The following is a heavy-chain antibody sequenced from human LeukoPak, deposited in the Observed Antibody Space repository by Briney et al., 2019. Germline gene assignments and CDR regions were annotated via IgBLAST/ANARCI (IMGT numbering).Heavy chain of an antibody. CDR2: ISYDGSNK. V-gene: IGHV3-30*04. CDR3: GKIGGIIWIVSYYSSGMEA. Sequence: GGSLRLSCAASGFTFSSYAMHWVRQAPGKGLEWVAVISYDGSNKYYADSVKGRFTISRDNSKNTLYLQMNSLRAEDTAVYYVGKIGGIIWIVSYYSSGMEAWGQGPRSPSP. D-gene: IGHD3-10*01. CDR1: GFTFSSYA. J-gene: IGHJ6*02.